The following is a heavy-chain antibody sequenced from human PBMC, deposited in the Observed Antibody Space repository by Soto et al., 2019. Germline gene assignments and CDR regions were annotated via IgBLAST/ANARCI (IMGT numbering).Heavy chain of an antibody. D-gene: IGHD3-16*01. V-gene: IGHV4-31*03. CDR1: GGSISSGGYY. J-gene: IGHJ5*02. CDR3: ARDRGGRFDP. CDR2: IYYSGST. Sequence: NPSETLSLTCTVSGGSISSGGYYWSWIRQHPGKGLEWIGYIYYSGSTYYNPSLKSRVTISVDTSKNQFSLKLSSVTAADTAVYYCARDRGGRFDPWGQGTLVTVSS.